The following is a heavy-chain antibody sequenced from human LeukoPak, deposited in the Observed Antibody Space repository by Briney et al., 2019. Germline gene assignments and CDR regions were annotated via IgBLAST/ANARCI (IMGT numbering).Heavy chain of an antibody. CDR3: ARGIWSARIVDYYLDY. CDR1: GYTFSNYA. CDR2: INAGNGHT. D-gene: IGHD1-26*01. J-gene: IGHJ4*02. Sequence: ASVKVSCKASGYTFSNYAIHWVRQAPGQRFEWMGWINAGNGHTKYSQNFQGRVTITRDSSASTVYMELSSLTSEDTAVYYCARGIWSARIVDYYLDYWGQGTLVTVSS. V-gene: IGHV1-3*01.